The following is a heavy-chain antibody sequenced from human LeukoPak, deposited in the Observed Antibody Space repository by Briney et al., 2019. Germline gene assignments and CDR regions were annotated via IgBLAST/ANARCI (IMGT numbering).Heavy chain of an antibody. CDR2: IYYSGST. Sequence: SQTLSLTCTVSGGSISSGGYYWSWIRQHPGKGLEWIGYIYYSGSTYYNPSLESRVTISVDTSKNQFSLKLSSVTAADTAVYYCARGGEVTDYYDSSGYEGAFDIWGQGTMVTVSS. CDR3: ARGGEVTDYYDSSGYEGAFDI. J-gene: IGHJ3*02. V-gene: IGHV4-31*03. CDR1: GGSISSGGYY. D-gene: IGHD3-22*01.